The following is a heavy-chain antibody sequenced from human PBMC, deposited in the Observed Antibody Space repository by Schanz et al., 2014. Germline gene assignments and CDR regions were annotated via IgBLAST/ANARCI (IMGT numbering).Heavy chain of an antibody. CDR2: ISAYNGHT. CDR1: GYTFISYG. D-gene: IGHD3-10*01. J-gene: IGHJ6*04. CDR3: ARAKRFGDMDV. V-gene: IGHV1-18*01. Sequence: QVQLVQSGAEVKKPGASVKVSCKASGYTFISYGIKWVRQAPGQGLEWMGWISAYNGHTDYAQKLQGRVTLTTDTSTSTAYMELRNLRSDDTAVYYCARAKRFGDMDVWGKGTTVTVSP.